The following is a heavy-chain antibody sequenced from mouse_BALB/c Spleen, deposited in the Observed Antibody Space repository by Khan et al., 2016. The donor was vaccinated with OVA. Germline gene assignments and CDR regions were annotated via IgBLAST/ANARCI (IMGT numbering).Heavy chain of an antibody. J-gene: IGHJ2*01. V-gene: IGHV5-6-5*01. CDR1: GFTFSSYA. D-gene: IGHD2-14*01. CDR2: ISSGGSN. CDR3: AREAYRYDEYYFDY. Sequence: EVELVESGGGSVKPGGYLKLSCAVSGFTFSSYAMSWVRQTPEKRLEWVASISSGGSNYYPDSVKGRLTISRDNARNILYLQMSSLRSEDMAMYYCAREAYRYDEYYFDYWGQGTTLTVSS.